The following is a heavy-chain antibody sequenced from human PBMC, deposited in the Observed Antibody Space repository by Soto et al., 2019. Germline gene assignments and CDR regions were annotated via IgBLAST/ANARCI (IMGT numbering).Heavy chain of an antibody. CDR3: AKDLFGVVAYDILTGYYTTAVDY. Sequence: PGGSLRLSCAASGFTFSSYGMHWVRQAPGKGLEWVAVISYDGSNKYYADSVKGRFTISRDKSKNTLYLQMNSLRAEDTAVYYCAKDLFGVVAYDILTGYYTTAVDYWGLGTLVTVSS. J-gene: IGHJ4*02. CDR2: ISYDGSNK. V-gene: IGHV3-30*18. CDR1: GFTFSSYG. D-gene: IGHD3-9*01.